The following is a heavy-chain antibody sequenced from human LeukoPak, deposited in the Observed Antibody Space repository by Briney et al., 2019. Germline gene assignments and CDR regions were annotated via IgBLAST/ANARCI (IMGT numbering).Heavy chain of an antibody. V-gene: IGHV7-4-1*02. J-gene: IGHJ1*01. CDR2: INTNTGNP. CDR1: GYTFTSYG. D-gene: IGHD6-13*01. Sequence: ASVKVSCKASGYTFTSYGISWVRQAPGQGLEWMGWINTNTGNPTYAQCFTGRFVFSLDTSVSTAYLQISSLKAEDTAVYYCAREVSSSSWVEYFQHWGQGTLVTVSS. CDR3: AREVSSSSWVEYFQH.